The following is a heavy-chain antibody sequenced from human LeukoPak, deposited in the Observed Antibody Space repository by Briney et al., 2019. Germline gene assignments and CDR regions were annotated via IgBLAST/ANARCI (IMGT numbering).Heavy chain of an antibody. CDR2: IYYSGST. CDR3: ARDVPKVGATRVNAFDI. J-gene: IGHJ3*02. Sequence: SETLSLTCTVSGGSISSSSYYWGWIRQPPGKGLEWIGYIYYSGSTNYNPSLKSRVTISVDTSKNQFSLKLSSVTAADTAVYYCARDVPKVGATRVNAFDIWGQGTMVTVSS. D-gene: IGHD1-26*01. V-gene: IGHV4-61*01. CDR1: GGSISSSSYY.